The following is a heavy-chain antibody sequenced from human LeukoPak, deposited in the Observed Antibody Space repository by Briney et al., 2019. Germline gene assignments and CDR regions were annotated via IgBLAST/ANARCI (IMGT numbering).Heavy chain of an antibody. J-gene: IGHJ4*01. D-gene: IGHD4-23*01. CDR1: GYTFTAYY. V-gene: IGHV1-2*02. CDR2: INPNIGGT. CDR3: ARIREWASTVGAFDY. Sequence: ASVKVSCKASGYTFTAYYVHWVRQAPGQGLEWMGWINPNIGGTNYAQKFQGRVTMTRDTSISTAYMELSRLRSDDTAVYYCARIREWASTVGAFDYLGQGALVTVSS.